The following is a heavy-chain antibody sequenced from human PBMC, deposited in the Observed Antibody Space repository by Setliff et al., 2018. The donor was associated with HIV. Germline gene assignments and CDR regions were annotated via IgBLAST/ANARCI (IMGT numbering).Heavy chain of an antibody. J-gene: IGHJ6*02. CDR1: RFDFNNYW. Sequence: GGSLRLSCAASRFDFNNYWMCWVRQAPGKGLEWVANIDQDGSEKNYVDSVKGRLTISRDNAKNSMDLQMNSLRADDTAIYYCARKLRPGHGVDVWGQGTTVTVSS. CDR3: ARKLRPGHGVDV. V-gene: IGHV3-7*01. D-gene: IGHD3-10*01. CDR2: IDQDGSEK.